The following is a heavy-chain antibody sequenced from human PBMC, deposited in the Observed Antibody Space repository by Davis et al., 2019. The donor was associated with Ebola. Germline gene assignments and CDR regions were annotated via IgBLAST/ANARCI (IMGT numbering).Heavy chain of an antibody. V-gene: IGHV4-59*08. CDR2: IYYSGST. CDR3: GRRGSGGRSMDV. CDR1: GDSISSYY. D-gene: IGHD1-26*01. J-gene: IGHJ6*02. Sequence: MPSETLSLTCTVSGDSISSYYWSWIRQPPGKGLEWIGYIYYSGSTNYNPSLKSRVSISVDTSKNQFSLKLSSVTAADTAVYFCGRRGSGGRSMDVWGQGTTVTVSS.